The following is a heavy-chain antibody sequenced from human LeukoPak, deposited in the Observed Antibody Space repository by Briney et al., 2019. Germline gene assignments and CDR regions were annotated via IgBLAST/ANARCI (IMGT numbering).Heavy chain of an antibody. Sequence: GGSLRLSCAASGFTFSSYAMHWVRQAPGKGLEYVSAISSNGGSTYYANSVKGRFTISRDNSKNTLYLQMGSLRAEDMAVYYCARGIGSLSHSDYWGQGTLVTVSS. V-gene: IGHV3-64*01. D-gene: IGHD2-15*01. CDR3: ARGIGSLSHSDY. CDR2: ISSNGGST. CDR1: GFTFSSYA. J-gene: IGHJ4*02.